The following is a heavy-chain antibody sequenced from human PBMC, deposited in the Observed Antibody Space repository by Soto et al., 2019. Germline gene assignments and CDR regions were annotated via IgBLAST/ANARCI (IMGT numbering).Heavy chain of an antibody. D-gene: IGHD5-12*01. CDR1: GGSISSYY. Sequence: PSETLSLTCTVSGGSISSYYWSWIRQPPGKGLEWIGYIYYSGSTNYNPSLKSRVTISVDTSKNQFSLKLSSVTAADTAVYYCARGVATMDISIDYWGQGTLVTVSS. V-gene: IGHV4-59*08. J-gene: IGHJ4*02. CDR2: IYYSGST. CDR3: ARGVATMDISIDY.